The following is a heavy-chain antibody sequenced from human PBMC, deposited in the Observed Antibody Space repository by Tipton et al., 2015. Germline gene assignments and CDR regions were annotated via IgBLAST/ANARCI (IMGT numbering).Heavy chain of an antibody. CDR2: IDYSGTT. D-gene: IGHD5-12*01. CDR1: GGSIISSSYY. J-gene: IGHJ4*02. Sequence: LRLSCTVSGGSIISSSYYWDWIRQPPGKGLEWIGTIDYSGTTYNNPSLKSRVTTSVDTSKNQVSLKLNSVTAADTAVYFCAKTHGAYDWYLDHWGQGTLVTVSS. V-gene: IGHV4-39*01. CDR3: AKTHGAYDWYLDH.